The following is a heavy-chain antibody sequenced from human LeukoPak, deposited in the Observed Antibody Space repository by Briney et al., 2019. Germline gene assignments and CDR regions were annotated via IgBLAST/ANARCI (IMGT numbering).Heavy chain of an antibody. J-gene: IGHJ6*03. V-gene: IGHV4-34*01. CDR1: GGSFSGYY. CDR3: ARHSSGVLLWFGPHAPRGYMDV. CDR2: INHSGST. D-gene: IGHD3-10*01. Sequence: SETLSLTCAVYGGSFSGYYWSWIRQPPGKGLEWIGEINHSGSTNYNPSLKSRVTISVDTSKNQFSLKLSSVTAADTAVYYCARHSSGVLLWFGPHAPRGYMDVWGKGTTVTVSS.